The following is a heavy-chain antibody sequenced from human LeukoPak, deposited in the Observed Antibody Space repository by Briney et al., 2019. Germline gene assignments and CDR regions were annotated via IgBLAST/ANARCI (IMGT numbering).Heavy chain of an antibody. D-gene: IGHD6-19*01. Sequence: QPGGSLRLSCAASGFSFSSQDMHWVRQAPGKGLEWVAVISYDGSNKYYADSVKGRFTISRDNSKNTLYLKMNSLRTEDTSVYYCAKGGTYRSNWFDPWGQGTLVTVSS. J-gene: IGHJ5*02. V-gene: IGHV3-30*18. CDR1: GFSFSSQD. CDR2: ISYDGSNK. CDR3: AKGGTYRSNWFDP.